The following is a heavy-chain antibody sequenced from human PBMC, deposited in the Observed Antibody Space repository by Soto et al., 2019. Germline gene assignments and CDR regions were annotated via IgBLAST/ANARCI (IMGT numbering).Heavy chain of an antibody. CDR3: AREAGWQRMVPYD. CDR2: FSAFNGDT. V-gene: IGHV1-18*04. Sequence: QVQLVQSGTEVKKPGASVNVSCKAFGYTFTSYGFSWVRQVPGQGLEWLGWFSAFNGDTQYAQTMKGRLTVTTDTSTTTVHMELRSLTPADTAVYYCAREAGWQRMVPYDWGQGTLVTVS. J-gene: IGHJ4*02. CDR1: GYTFTSYG. D-gene: IGHD6-25*01.